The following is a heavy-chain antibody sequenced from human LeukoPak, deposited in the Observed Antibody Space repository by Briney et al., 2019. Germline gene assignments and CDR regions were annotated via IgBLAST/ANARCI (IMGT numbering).Heavy chain of an antibody. J-gene: IGHJ4*02. CDR3: AREEGTTVTTPFDY. CDR1: GYTFSSYY. Sequence: ASVKVSCKASGYTFSSYYMHWVRQAPAQGLEWMGWINPNSGGTNYAQKFQGRVTMTRDTSISTAYMELSRLRSDDTAVYYCAREEGTTVTTPFDYWGQGTLVTVSS. V-gene: IGHV1-2*02. D-gene: IGHD4-17*01. CDR2: INPNSGGT.